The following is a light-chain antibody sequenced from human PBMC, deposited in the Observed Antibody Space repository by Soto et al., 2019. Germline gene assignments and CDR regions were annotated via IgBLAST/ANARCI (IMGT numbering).Light chain of an antibody. J-gene: IGKJ2*01. CDR3: QQSYSTPPYT. CDR1: QYLNNY. Sequence: DIQMTQSPSSLSTSVGDRVTITCRASQYLNNYLKWYQQKPGKAPNLLIFAAYNLQSGVQSRFSGSGSGTDFTLTISSLKPEYFATYYCQQSYSTPPYTFGQGTKLDMK. V-gene: IGKV1-39*01. CDR2: AAY.